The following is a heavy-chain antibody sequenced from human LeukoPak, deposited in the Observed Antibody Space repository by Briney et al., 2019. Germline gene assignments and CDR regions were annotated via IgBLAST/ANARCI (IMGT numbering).Heavy chain of an antibody. CDR1: GFTFSRYG. CDR2: IWYDGSNK. J-gene: IGHJ4*02. Sequence: GGSLRLSCAASGFTFSRYGMHWVRQAPGKGLEWVAVIWYDGSNKYYTDSVKGRFTISRDNSKNTLYLQMNSLRAEDTAMYYCARGQYSPDYWGQGTLVTVSS. V-gene: IGHV3-33*01. D-gene: IGHD2-15*01. CDR3: ARGQYSPDY.